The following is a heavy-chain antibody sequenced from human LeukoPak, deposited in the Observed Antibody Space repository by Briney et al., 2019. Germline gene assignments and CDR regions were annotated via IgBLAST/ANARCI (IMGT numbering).Heavy chain of an antibody. CDR2: INHSGST. CDR3: AREPRGYSYGSGIDY. Sequence: SETLSLTCAVYGGSFSGYYWSWIRQPPGKGLEWIGEINHSGSTNYNPSLKSRVTISVDTSKYQFSLKLSSVTAADTAVYYCAREPRGYSYGSGIDYWGQGTLVTVSS. J-gene: IGHJ4*02. D-gene: IGHD5-18*01. CDR1: GGSFSGYY. V-gene: IGHV4-34*01.